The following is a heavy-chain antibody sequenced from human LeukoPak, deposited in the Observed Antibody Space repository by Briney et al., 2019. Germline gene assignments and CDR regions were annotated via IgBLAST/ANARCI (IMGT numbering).Heavy chain of an antibody. CDR1: GGSISSYY. D-gene: IGHD6-19*01. CDR2: IYYSGST. CDR3: ARHRGSGVLYYFDF. V-gene: IGHV4-59*08. J-gene: IGHJ4*02. Sequence: KPSETLSLTCTVSGGSISSYYWSWIRQPPGKGLEWIGYIYYSGSTNYNPSLKSRVTISVDTSKNQFSLNLSSVTAADTAVYYCARHRGSGVLYYFDFWGQGALVTVSS.